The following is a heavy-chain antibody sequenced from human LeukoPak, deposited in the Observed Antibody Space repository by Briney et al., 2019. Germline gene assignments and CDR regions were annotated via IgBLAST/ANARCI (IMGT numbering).Heavy chain of an antibody. J-gene: IGHJ6*03. D-gene: IGHD5-18*01. CDR3: ARGNTAMVKVYYYYYMDV. CDR1: GGSICIYY. Sequence: SETLSLTCTVSGGSICIYYWSWIRQPPGKGLEWIGYIYYSGSTNYNPSLKSRVTISVDTSKNQFSLKLSSVTAADTAVYYCARGNTAMVKVYYYYYMDVWGKGTTVTVSS. CDR2: IYYSGST. V-gene: IGHV4-59*01.